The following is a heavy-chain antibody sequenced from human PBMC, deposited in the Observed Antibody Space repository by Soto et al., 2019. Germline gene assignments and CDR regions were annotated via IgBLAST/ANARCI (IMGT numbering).Heavy chain of an antibody. CDR1: GGSFSGYY. V-gene: IGHV4-34*01. CDR2: INHSGST. J-gene: IGHJ4*02. D-gene: IGHD3-22*01. CDR3: AREGYFYDSSGYFDY. Sequence: SETLSLTCAVYGGSFSGYYWSWIRQPPGKGLEWIGEINHSGSTNYNPSLKSRVTISVDTSKNQFSLNLSSVTAADTAVYYCAREGYFYDSSGYFDYWGQGTLVSVSS.